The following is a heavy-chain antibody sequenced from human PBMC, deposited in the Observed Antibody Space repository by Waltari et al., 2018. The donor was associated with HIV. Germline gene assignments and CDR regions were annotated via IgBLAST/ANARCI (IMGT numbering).Heavy chain of an antibody. CDR1: GFTFSSYW. Sequence: EVQLVESGGGLVQPGGSLRLSCAASGFTFSSYWMHWVRQAPGKGLVWVSRINSDGSRTNYADSVKGRFTISRDHAKNTVYLQMNSLRAEDTALYYCASLYNYVWGSPPPFDYWGQGTLVTVSS. J-gene: IGHJ4*02. D-gene: IGHD3-16*01. CDR2: INSDGSRT. CDR3: ASLYNYVWGSPPPFDY. V-gene: IGHV3-74*01.